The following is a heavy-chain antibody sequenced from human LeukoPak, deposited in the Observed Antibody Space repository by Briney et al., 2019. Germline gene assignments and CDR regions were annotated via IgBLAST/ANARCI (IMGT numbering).Heavy chain of an antibody. CDR3: ARQTPPFDAFDI. CDR2: INPNSGGT. D-gene: IGHD1-14*01. V-gene: IGHV1-2*02. CDR1: GYTFTGYY. Sequence: ASVKVSCKASGYTFTGYYMHWVRQAPGQGLEWMGWINPNSGGTNYAQKFQGRVTMTRDTSISTAYMELSRLRSDDTAVYYCARQTPPFDAFDIWGQGTMVTVSS. J-gene: IGHJ3*02.